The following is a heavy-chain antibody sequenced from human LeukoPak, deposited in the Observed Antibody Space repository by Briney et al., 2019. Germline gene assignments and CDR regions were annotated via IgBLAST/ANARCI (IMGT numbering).Heavy chain of an antibody. CDR1: GFPFSSYG. J-gene: IGHJ6*03. V-gene: IGHV3-30*02. CDR2: IPYDGSDK. CDR3: ARYYYGSGSYYRVIPYYYYYYMDV. D-gene: IGHD3-10*01. Sequence: GGSLRLSCAASGFPFSSYGMHWVRQAPGKGLEWVAFIPYDGSDKFYADSVKGRFTISRDNSKNTLYLQMNSLRAEDTAVYYCARYYYGSGSYYRVIPYYYYYYMDVWGKGTTVTVSS.